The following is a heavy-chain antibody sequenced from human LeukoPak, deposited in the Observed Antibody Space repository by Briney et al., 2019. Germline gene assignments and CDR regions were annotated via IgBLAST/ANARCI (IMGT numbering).Heavy chain of an antibody. J-gene: IGHJ4*02. CDR2: ISSSGSTI. V-gene: IGHV3-11*01. CDR1: GFTFSDYY. CDR3: ARDPTRNQRIRLYYFDY. Sequence: PGGSLRLSCAASGFTFSDYYMSWIRQAPGKGLEWVSYISSSGSTIYYADSVKGRFTISRDNAKNSLYLQMNSLRAEDTAVYYCARDPTRNQRIRLYYFDYWGQGTLVTVSS. D-gene: IGHD3-22*01.